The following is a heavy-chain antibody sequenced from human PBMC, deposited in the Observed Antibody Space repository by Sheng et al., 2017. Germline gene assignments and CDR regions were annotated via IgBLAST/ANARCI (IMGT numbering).Heavy chain of an antibody. J-gene: IGHJ6*03. CDR2: IYYSGST. Sequence: QVQLQESGPGLVKPSETLSLTCTVSGGPISGYYWSWIRQPPGKGLEWIGYIYYSGSTNYNPSLKSRVTISVDTSKNQFSLKLSSVTAADTAVYYCARCTFWSGRPVVYYMDVWGQGTTVTVSS. CDR1: GGPISGYY. V-gene: IGHV4-59*01. D-gene: IGHD3-3*01. CDR3: ARCTFWSGRPVVYYMDV.